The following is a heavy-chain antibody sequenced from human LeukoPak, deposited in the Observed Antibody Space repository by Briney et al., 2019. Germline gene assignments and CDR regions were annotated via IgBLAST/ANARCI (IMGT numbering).Heavy chain of an antibody. Sequence: GSLRLSCAASGFTFSSYAISWVRQAPGQGLQWVAFIRYDGGHKYYADSVKGRFTISKDNSKNTVSLQMNSLRVEDTALYYCAKVRGEYFTVGGFDLWGQGTMVTVSS. D-gene: IGHD2/OR15-2a*01. CDR3: AKVRGEYFTVGGFDL. V-gene: IGHV3-30*02. J-gene: IGHJ3*01. CDR1: GFTFSSYA. CDR2: IRYDGGHK.